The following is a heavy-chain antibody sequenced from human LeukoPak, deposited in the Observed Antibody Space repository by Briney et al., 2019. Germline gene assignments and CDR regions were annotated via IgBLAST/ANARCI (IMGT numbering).Heavy chain of an antibody. D-gene: IGHD3-10*01. CDR3: ARHDLADSDGSGSYPDC. CDR1: GGSFSGYY. J-gene: IGHJ4*02. Sequence: SETLSLTCAVYGGSFSGYYWSWIRQPPGKGLEWIGEINHSGSTNYNPSLKSRVTISVDTSKNQFSLKLSSVTAADTAVYYCARHDLADSDGSGSYPDCWGQGTLVTVSS. CDR2: INHSGST. V-gene: IGHV4-34*01.